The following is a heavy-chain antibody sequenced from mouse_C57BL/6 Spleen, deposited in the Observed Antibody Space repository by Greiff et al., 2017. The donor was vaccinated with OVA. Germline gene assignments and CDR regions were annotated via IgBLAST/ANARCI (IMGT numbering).Heavy chain of an antibody. CDR3: TRERDYSNYLYAMDY. CDR2: ISSGGDYI. CDR1: GFTFSSYA. D-gene: IGHD2-5*01. V-gene: IGHV5-9-1*02. Sequence: EVQLVESGEGLVKPGGSLKLSCAASGFTFSSYAMSWVRQTPEKRLEWVAYISSGGDYIYYADTVKGRFTISRDNARNTLYLQMSSLKSEDTAMYYCTRERDYSNYLYAMDYWGQGTSVTVSS. J-gene: IGHJ4*01.